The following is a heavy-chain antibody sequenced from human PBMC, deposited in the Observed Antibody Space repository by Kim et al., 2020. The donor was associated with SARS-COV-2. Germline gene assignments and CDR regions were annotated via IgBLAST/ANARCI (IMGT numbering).Heavy chain of an antibody. Sequence: YNPSLKSRVTISVDTSKNQFSLKLSSVTAADTAVYYCARVLVYYYGMDVWGQGTTVTVSS. D-gene: IGHD2-15*01. CDR3: ARVLVYYYGMDV. J-gene: IGHJ6*02. V-gene: IGHV4-30-2*05.